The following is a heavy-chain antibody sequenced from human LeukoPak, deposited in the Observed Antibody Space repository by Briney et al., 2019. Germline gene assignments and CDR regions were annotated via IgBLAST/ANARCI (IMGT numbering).Heavy chain of an antibody. V-gene: IGHV4-4*02. D-gene: IGHD1-26*01. CDR3: ARIVGRGADYYYYYMDV. J-gene: IGHJ6*03. Sequence: SGTLSLTCAVSGGSISSRNWWSWVRQPPGQGLEWTGEISDSGSTNYNPSLRTRVSISVDKSKNQFSLKLSSVTAADTAVYYCARIVGRGADYYYYYMDVWGKGTTVTISS. CDR2: ISDSGST. CDR1: GGSISSRNW.